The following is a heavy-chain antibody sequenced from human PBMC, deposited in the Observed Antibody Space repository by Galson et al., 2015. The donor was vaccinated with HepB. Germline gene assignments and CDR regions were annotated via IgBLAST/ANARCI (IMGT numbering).Heavy chain of an antibody. V-gene: IGHV4-59*01. CDR3: ARASTVTTGFDY. J-gene: IGHJ4*02. Sequence: LSLTCTVSGGSISSYYRSWIRQPPGKGLEWIGYSYYSGNTNYNPSLTSRVTISVDTSKNQFSLTLSSVTAADTAVYYCARASTVTTGFDYWGQGTLFTVSS. CDR2: SYYSGNT. D-gene: IGHD4-17*01. CDR1: GGSISSYY.